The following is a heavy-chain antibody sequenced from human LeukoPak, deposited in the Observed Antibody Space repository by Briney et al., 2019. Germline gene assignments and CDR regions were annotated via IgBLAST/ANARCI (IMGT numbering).Heavy chain of an antibody. D-gene: IGHD6-13*01. V-gene: IGHV1-2*02. CDR2: TNPNSGDT. Sequence: GAPVKVSRKASGYTFSGYYLHWVRQAPGQGLEWMGWTNPNSGDTGYAQRFQGRVTMTRDTSIRTIYMEIYMELTGLRFDDTALYYCARWDGYSSSPDYWGQGTLVTVSS. J-gene: IGHJ4*02. CDR3: ARWDGYSSSPDY. CDR1: GYTFSGYY.